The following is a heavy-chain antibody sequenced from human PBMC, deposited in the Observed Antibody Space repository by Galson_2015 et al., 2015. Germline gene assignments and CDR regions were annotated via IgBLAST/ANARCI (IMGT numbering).Heavy chain of an antibody. CDR2: IKQDGSIK. CDR3: ARIGYSSSSLDY. CDR1: GFSFITYW. Sequence: LRLSCAASGFSFITYWMTWVRQAPGKGLEWVANIKQDGSIKYYVDSVKGRFTISRDSAKDSLYLQMNSLRAEDTAVYYCARIGYSSSSLDYWGQGTLVTVSS. V-gene: IGHV3-7*01. D-gene: IGHD6-6*01. J-gene: IGHJ4*02.